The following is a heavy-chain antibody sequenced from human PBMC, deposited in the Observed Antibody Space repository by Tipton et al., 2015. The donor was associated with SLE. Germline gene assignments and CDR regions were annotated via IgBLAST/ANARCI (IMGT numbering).Heavy chain of an antibody. CDR2: ISYDGSNK. CDR1: GFTFSSYA. D-gene: IGHD6-19*01. J-gene: IGHJ4*02. V-gene: IGHV3-30*04. CDR3: ARGISSGWWNY. Sequence: RSLRLSCAASGFTFSSYAMHWVRQAPGKGLEWVAVISYDGSNKYYADSVKGRFTISRDNSKNTLYLQMNSLRAEDTAVYYCARGISSGWWNYWGQGNLVTVSS.